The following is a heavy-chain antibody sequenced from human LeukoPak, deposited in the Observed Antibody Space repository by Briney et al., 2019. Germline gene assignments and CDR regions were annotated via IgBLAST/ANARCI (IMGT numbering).Heavy chain of an antibody. CDR3: ARIEMRWLQSVHFDY. CDR2: IYYSGST. J-gene: IGHJ4*02. CDR1: GGSISSGGYY. Sequence: PSQTLSLTCTVSGGSISSGGYYWSWIRQHPGKGLEWIGYIYYSGSTYYNPPLKSRVTISVDTSKNQFSLKLSSVTAADTAVYYCARIEMRWLQSVHFDYWGQGTLVTVSS. D-gene: IGHD5-24*01. V-gene: IGHV4-31*03.